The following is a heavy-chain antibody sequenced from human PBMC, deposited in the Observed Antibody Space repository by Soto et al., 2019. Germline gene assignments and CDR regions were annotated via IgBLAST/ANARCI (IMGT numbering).Heavy chain of an antibody. V-gene: IGHV3-11*01. CDR3: AKGAALGS. J-gene: IGHJ5*02. CDR1: GFTLSDYH. CDR2: ISSGGDAI. Sequence: SGGGLVKPGGSLRLSCAASGFTLSDYHMNWIRQAPGKGLEWLSYISSGGDAIFYADSVKGRFTISKDNAQNTLYLQISGLRGEDTALYYCAKGAALGSWGQGTLVTVSS. D-gene: IGHD3-16*01.